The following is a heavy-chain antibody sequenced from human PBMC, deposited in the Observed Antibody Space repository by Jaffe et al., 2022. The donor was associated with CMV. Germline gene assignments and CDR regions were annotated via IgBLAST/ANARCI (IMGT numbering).Heavy chain of an antibody. V-gene: IGHV3-64D*06. CDR3: VKRDSSATYYFDY. CDR1: GFTFSSYA. Sequence: EVQLVESGGGLVQPGGSLRLSCSASGFTFSSYAMHWVRQAPGKGLEYVSAISSNGGSTYYADSVKGRFTISRDNSKNTLYLQMSSLRAEDTAVYYCVKRDSSATYYFDYWGQGTLVTVSS. CDR2: ISSNGGST. J-gene: IGHJ4*02. D-gene: IGHD3-22*01.